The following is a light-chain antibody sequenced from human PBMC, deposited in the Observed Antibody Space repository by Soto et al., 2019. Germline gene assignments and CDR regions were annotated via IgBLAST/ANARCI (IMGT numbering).Light chain of an antibody. CDR2: GTS. J-gene: IGKJ1*01. CDR1: HSVSRSY. Sequence: ELVLTQSPGTLSLSPGERAALSCRASHSVSRSYFAWYQQRPGQAPRLLMYGTSSRATGIPDRFSGSGSGTDFTLTISRLEPEDFAVYYCQRYGSSPWTFGQGTKV. CDR3: QRYGSSPWT. V-gene: IGKV3-20*01.